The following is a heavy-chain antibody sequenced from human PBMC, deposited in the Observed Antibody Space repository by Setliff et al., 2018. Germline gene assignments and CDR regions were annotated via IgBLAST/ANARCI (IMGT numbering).Heavy chain of an antibody. D-gene: IGHD1-1*01. CDR1: GASITNINYY. Sequence: PSETLSLTCTVSGASITNINYYWGLIRQPPGKGLEWIGSIFYSGRTFYNPSLKSRVTISVDTSKNQFSLTLSSVTAADTAVYYCAKGGGRYHSDSWGQGILVTSPQ. V-gene: IGHV4-39*01. J-gene: IGHJ4*02. CDR3: AKGGGRYHSDS. CDR2: IFYSGRT.